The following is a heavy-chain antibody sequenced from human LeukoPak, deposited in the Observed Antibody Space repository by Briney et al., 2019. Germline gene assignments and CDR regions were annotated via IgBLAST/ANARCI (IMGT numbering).Heavy chain of an antibody. CDR1: GYTFTGYY. J-gene: IGHJ4*02. CDR2: INPNSGGT. D-gene: IGHD3-9*01. V-gene: IGHV1-2*02. Sequence: ASVKVSCKASGYTFTGYYMYWVRQAPGQGLEWMGWINPNSGGTNYAQKFQGRVTMTRDTSISTAYMELSRLRSDDTAVYYCARDDWLSLSLDYWGQGTLVTVSS. CDR3: ARDDWLSLSLDY.